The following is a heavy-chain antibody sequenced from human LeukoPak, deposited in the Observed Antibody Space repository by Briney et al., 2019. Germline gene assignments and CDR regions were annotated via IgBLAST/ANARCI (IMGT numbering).Heavy chain of an antibody. J-gene: IGHJ4*02. CDR1: GDSMTTYH. D-gene: IGHD2-2*01. V-gene: IGHV4-4*07. Sequence: SETLSLTCSVSGDSMTTYHWAWIRQPAGKGLEWIGRLHVSGSTNFNPSLKSRVSISVDKSKKQFSLKMTSTTAADTAVYFCARDPFKSSFESWGQGILVTVSS. CDR2: LHVSGST. CDR3: ARDPFKSSFES.